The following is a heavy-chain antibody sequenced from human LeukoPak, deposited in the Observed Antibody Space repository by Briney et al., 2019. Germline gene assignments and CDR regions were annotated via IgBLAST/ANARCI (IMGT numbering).Heavy chain of an antibody. CDR1: GYTFTGYY. CDR3: ARGKSISYNWKGWFDP. J-gene: IGHJ5*02. CDR2: MNPNSGNT. D-gene: IGHD1-20*01. V-gene: IGHV1-8*02. Sequence: ASVKVSCKASGYTFTGYYMHWVRQAPGQGLEWMGWMNPNSGNTGYAQKFQGRVTMTRNTSISTAYMELSSLRSEDTAVYYCARGKSISYNWKGWFDPWGQGTLVTVSS.